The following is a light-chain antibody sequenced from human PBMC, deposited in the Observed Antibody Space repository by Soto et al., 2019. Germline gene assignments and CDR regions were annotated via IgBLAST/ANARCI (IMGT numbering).Light chain of an antibody. Sequence: EIVMTQSPATLSVSPGERATLSCRTSQSVGSDLAWYQQKPGQAPRLLIYGASTRATGIPVRFSGSGSGTEFTLTISSLQSEDFAVYYCQHYNNWPLTFGGGTKVEIK. J-gene: IGKJ4*01. CDR1: QSVGSD. CDR2: GAS. V-gene: IGKV3-15*01. CDR3: QHYNNWPLT.